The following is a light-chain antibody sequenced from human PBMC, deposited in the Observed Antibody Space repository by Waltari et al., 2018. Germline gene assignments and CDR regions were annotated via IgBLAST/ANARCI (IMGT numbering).Light chain of an antibody. V-gene: IGKV3-20*01. CDR1: QNIRSNC. CDR2: DAS. CDR3: QRYGSSPFI. J-gene: IGKJ3*01. Sequence: EIVLTQSPGTLSLSPGERATLSCRASQNIRSNCLAWYQQKPGQAPRPLIYDASTRATGIPDRFSRSGSETDCTLTISRRGPEDFAVYYCQRYGSSPFIFAPRTRVDIK.